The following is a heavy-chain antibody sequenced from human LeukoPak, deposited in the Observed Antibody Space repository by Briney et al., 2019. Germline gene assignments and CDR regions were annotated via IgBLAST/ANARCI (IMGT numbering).Heavy chain of an antibody. D-gene: IGHD2-15*01. J-gene: IGHJ5*02. CDR1: GYTFTSYY. V-gene: IGHV1-46*01. CDR2: INPSGGST. Sequence: ASVKVSCKASGYTFTSYYMHWVRQAPGQGLEWMGIINPSGGSTSYAQKFQGRVTMTRDMSTSTVYMELSSLGSEDTAVYYCARVLYCSGGSCDPSFDPWGPGTLVTVSS. CDR3: ARVLYCSGGSCDPSFDP.